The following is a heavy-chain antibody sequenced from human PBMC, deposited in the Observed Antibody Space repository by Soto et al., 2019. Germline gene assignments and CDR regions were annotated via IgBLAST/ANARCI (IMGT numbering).Heavy chain of an antibody. J-gene: IGHJ4*02. Sequence: SETLSLTCTVSGGSISSYYWSWIRQPPGKGLEWIGYIYYSGITDYNPSLKSRVIISVDTSKSQFSLKLSSVTAADTAVYYCARGGGVYYFDYWGQGTLVTVSS. CDR2: IYYSGIT. D-gene: IGHD2-8*02. CDR1: GGSISSYY. V-gene: IGHV4-59*01. CDR3: ARGGGVYYFDY.